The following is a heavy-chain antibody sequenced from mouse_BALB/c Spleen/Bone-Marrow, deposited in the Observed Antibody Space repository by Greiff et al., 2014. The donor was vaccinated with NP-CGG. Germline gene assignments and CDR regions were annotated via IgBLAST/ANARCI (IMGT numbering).Heavy chain of an antibody. CDR1: GYTFTSYV. J-gene: IGHJ2*01. CDR2: INPYNDGT. V-gene: IGHV1-14*01. Sequence: VQLKESGPELVKPGASVKMSCKASGYTFTSYVMHWVKQKPGQGLEWIGCINPYNDGTKYNEKFKGKATLTSDKSSSTAYMELSSPTSEDSAVYYCAREGGYDEDYFDYWGQGTTLTVSS. D-gene: IGHD2-2*01. CDR3: AREGGYDEDYFDY.